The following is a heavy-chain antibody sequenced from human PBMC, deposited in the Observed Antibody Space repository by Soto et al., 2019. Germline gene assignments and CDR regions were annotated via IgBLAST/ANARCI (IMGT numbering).Heavy chain of an antibody. CDR2: INIDSGNI. D-gene: IGHD6-19*01. CDR3: ARDGAGLAADLDL. J-gene: IGHJ5*02. V-gene: IGHV1-3*04. CDR1: GYIFTSYH. Sequence: QVQLVQSGAEVKKPGASVKISCKASGYIFTSYHMHWVLQAPGQRLEWMGRINIDSGNIKSPEKFQGRVTLTRDTSASTAYMELNTLTSEDTAVYYCARDGAGLAADLDLWGQGTLVTVSS.